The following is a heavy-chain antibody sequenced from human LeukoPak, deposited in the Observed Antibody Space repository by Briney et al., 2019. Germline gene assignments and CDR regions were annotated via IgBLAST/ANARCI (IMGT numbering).Heavy chain of an antibody. V-gene: IGHV3-30*03. CDR2: ISYDGSNK. J-gene: IGHJ4*02. CDR3: AREVWGLEY. Sequence: GGSLRLSCAASGFTFSSYGMHWVRQAPGKGLEWVAVISYDGSNKYYADSVKGRFTISRDNSKNTLHLQMNSLRAEDTAVYYCAREVWGLEYWGQGTLVTVSS. CDR1: GFTFSSYG. D-gene: IGHD7-27*01.